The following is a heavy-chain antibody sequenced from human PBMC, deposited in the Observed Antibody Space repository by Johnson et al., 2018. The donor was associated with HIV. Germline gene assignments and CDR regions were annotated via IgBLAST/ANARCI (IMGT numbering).Heavy chain of an antibody. J-gene: IGHJ3*02. D-gene: IGHD2-2*01. CDR1: RFTFDDYA. V-gene: IGHV3-43D*03. Sequence: VQLVESGGVVVHPGGSLRLSCETSRFTFDDYAMHWVRQAPGKGLEWVSLINWDGDSTYYADSVKGRFTISRDNAKNSLYLQMNSLRAEDTAVYYCAREGFVVLPAAMRLFAFDIWGQGTMVTVSS. CDR2: INWDGDST. CDR3: AREGFVVLPAAMRLFAFDI.